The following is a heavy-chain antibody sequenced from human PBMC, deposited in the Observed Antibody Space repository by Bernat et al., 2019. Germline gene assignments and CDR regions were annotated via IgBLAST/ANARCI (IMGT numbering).Heavy chain of an antibody. CDR1: GFTFSSYG. CDR3: ARVSAVAGTIDY. J-gene: IGHJ4*02. D-gene: IGHD6-19*01. Sequence: QVQLVESGGGVVQPGRSLRLSCAASGFTFSSYGMHWVRQAPGKGLEWVAVISYDGSNKYYADSVKGRFTISRDNSKNTLYLQMNSLRAEDTAVYYCARVSAVAGTIDYWGQGTLVTVSS. CDR2: ISYDGSNK. V-gene: IGHV3-30*03.